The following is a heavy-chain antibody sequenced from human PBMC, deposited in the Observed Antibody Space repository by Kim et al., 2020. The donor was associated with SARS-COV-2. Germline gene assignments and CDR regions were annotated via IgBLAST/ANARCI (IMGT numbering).Heavy chain of an antibody. Sequence: SETLSLTCTVSGGSISSSSYYWGWIRQPPGKGLEWIGRIYYSGSTYYNPSLKSRVTISVDTSKNQFSLKLSSVTAADTAVYYCARGRGGHLWSYGMEVWGQGTTVTVS. CDR2: IYYSGST. CDR1: GGSISSSSYY. D-gene: IGHD3-10*01. J-gene: IGHJ6*02. V-gene: IGHV4-39*01. CDR3: ARGRGGHLWSYGMEV.